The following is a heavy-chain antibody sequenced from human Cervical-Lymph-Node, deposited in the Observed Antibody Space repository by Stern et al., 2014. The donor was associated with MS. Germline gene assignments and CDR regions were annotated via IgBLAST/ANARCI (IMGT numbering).Heavy chain of an antibody. CDR2: INTNTGNP. V-gene: IGHV7-4-1*02. Sequence: QVQLVQSGSELKKPGASVKVSCKASGYTFNGYSINWVRQAPGQGLEWMGWINTNTGNPTYARGFTGRFVLSLDTSVTTAYLRISSLKADDTALYYCARSSAWTDLDFWGQGTLVTVSS. D-gene: IGHD3-22*01. J-gene: IGHJ4*02. CDR1: GYTFNGYS. CDR3: ARSSAWTDLDF.